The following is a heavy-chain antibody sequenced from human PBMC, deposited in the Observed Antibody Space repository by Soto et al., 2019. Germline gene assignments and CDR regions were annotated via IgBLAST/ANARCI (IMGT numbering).Heavy chain of an antibody. Sequence: GGSLRLSCAASGFTFSRYWMNWVRQAPGKGLEWVANIKQDGTEKNYVDSVKGRFTISRDNARNSLYLQMDSLRAEDTAVYFCARGDTPMITGMDSFDIWGQGTMVTVS. V-gene: IGHV3-7*01. J-gene: IGHJ3*02. CDR3: ARGDTPMITGMDSFDI. D-gene: IGHD5-18*01. CDR2: IKQDGTEK. CDR1: GFTFSRYW.